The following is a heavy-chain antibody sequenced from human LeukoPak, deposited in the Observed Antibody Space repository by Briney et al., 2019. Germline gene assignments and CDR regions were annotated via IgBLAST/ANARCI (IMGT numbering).Heavy chain of an antibody. J-gene: IGHJ4*02. D-gene: IGHD3-22*01. Sequence: GGSLRLSCAASGFTVSSNYMSWVRQAPGKGLEWVSVIYSGGSTYYADSVKGRFTISRDNSKNTLYLQMNSLRAEDTAVYYCARDKDSSGYYPIDYWGQGTLVTVSS. CDR2: IYSGGST. V-gene: IGHV3-66*01. CDR3: ARDKDSSGYYPIDY. CDR1: GFTVSSNY.